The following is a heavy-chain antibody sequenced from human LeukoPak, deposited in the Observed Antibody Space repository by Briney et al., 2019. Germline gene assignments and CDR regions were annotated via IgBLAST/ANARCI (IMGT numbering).Heavy chain of an antibody. CDR2: INPNSSGT. CDR3: ARVGQNQRDGYNYNY. CDR1: GYTFTDYY. D-gene: IGHD5-24*01. J-gene: IGHJ4*02. Sequence: ASVKVSCKASGYTFTDYYMHWVRQAPGQGLEWMGWINPNSSGTNYAQKFQGRVTMTRDTSISTAYMELRRLRSDDTAVYYCARVGQNQRDGYNYNYWGQGTLVTVSS. V-gene: IGHV1-2*02.